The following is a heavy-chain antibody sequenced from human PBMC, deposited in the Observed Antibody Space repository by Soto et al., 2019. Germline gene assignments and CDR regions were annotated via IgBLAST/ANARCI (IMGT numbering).Heavy chain of an antibody. D-gene: IGHD7-27*01. Sequence: ASVKVSCKASGYTFTSYGISWVRQAPGQGLEWMGWISAYNGNTNYAQKLQGRVTMTTDTSTSTAYMELRSLRSDDTAVYYCARAGDREWYYYYMDVWGKGTTVTVSS. CDR1: GYTFTSYG. V-gene: IGHV1-18*01. CDR3: ARAGDREWYYYYMDV. J-gene: IGHJ6*03. CDR2: ISAYNGNT.